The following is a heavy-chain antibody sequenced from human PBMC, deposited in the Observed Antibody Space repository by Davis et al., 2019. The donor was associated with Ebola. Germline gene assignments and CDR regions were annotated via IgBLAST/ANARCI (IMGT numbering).Heavy chain of an antibody. J-gene: IGHJ6*02. V-gene: IGHV3-43*02. Sequence: GGSLRLSCAASGFTFSNAWMNWVRQAPGKGLEWVSAISGSGGSTYYADSVKGRFTISRDNSKNSLYLQMNSLRTEDTALYYCAKDGDSSSSLWYYYYGMDVWGQGTTVTVSS. D-gene: IGHD6-6*01. CDR1: GFTFSNAW. CDR2: ISGSGGST. CDR3: AKDGDSSSSLWYYYYGMDV.